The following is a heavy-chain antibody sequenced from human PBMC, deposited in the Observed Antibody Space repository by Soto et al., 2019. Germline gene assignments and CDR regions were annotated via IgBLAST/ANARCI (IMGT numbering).Heavy chain of an antibody. CDR1: GFTFSSYG. CDR2: ISYDGSNQ. J-gene: IGHJ4*02. Sequence: QVQLVESGGGVVQPGRSLRLSCAASGFTFSSYGMHWVRQAPGKGLEWVAIISYDGSNQYYADSVKGRFTISRDNSKNTLFLQMNSLRREDTAVYYCAKALGELSPESYDHWGQGILVTVSS. CDR3: AKALGELSPESYDH. D-gene: IGHD3-16*02. V-gene: IGHV3-30*18.